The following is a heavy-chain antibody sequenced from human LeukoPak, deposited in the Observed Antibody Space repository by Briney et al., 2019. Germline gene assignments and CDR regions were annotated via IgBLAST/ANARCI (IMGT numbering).Heavy chain of an antibody. J-gene: IGHJ6*02. D-gene: IGHD6-19*01. CDR1: GGTFSSNT. Sequence: SVKVCCKASGGTFSSNTTSGVRQPPGQGYEWMGRIIPILGIANYAQKFQGRVTITADKYTSTAYMELSSLRSEDTAVYYCARFSSGTGVDVWGQGTTVTVSS. CDR3: ARFSSGTGVDV. V-gene: IGHV1-69*02. CDR2: IIPILGIA.